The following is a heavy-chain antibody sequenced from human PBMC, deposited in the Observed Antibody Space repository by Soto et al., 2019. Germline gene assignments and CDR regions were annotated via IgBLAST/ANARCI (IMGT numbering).Heavy chain of an antibody. V-gene: IGHV3-30*04. J-gene: IGHJ4*02. CDR2: ISYDGSNK. CDR1: GFTFSSCA. Sequence: GGSLRLSCAASGFTFSSCAMSWVRQTPGKGLEWVAVISYDGSNKYYGDSVKGRFTISRDNFENTVYLQMNSLRGEDTGVYYCARDKTIFGAVIIQPNFDYWGQGILVTVSS. CDR3: ARDKTIFGAVIIQPNFDY. D-gene: IGHD3-3*01.